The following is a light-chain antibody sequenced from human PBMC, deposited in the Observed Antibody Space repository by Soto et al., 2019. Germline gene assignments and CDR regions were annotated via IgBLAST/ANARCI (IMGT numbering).Light chain of an antibody. Sequence: ETVLTQSPGTLSLSPGERATLSCRASQIVSSNYLAWYQRKPGQAPRLFIYGASNRATGIPDRFSGSGSGTDFTLTISSVEPEDFAVYYCHQYGRSPRTFGPGTKVEIK. CDR1: QIVSSNY. V-gene: IGKV3-20*01. CDR2: GAS. CDR3: HQYGRSPRT. J-gene: IGKJ1*01.